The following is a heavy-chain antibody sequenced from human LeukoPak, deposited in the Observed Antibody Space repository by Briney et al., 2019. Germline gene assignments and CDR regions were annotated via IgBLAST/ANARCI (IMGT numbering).Heavy chain of an antibody. CDR2: ISYDGSNK. J-gene: IGHJ4*02. CDR3: AKDINVLLWFGPHY. Sequence: GGSLRLSCAASGFTFSSYGMHWVRQAPGKGLEWVAVISYDGSNKYYADSVKGRFTISRDNSKNTLYLQMNSLRAEDTAAYYCAKDINVLLWFGPHYWGQGTLVTVSS. V-gene: IGHV3-30*18. CDR1: GFTFSSYG. D-gene: IGHD3-10*01.